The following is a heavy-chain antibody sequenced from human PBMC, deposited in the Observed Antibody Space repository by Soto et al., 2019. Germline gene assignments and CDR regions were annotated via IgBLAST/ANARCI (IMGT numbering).Heavy chain of an antibody. CDR2: INHSGST. D-gene: IGHD3-10*01. CDR3: ARDRATMVRGVMPRWFDP. J-gene: IGHJ5*02. Sequence: QVQLQQWGAGLLKPSETLSLTCAVYGGSFSGYYWSWIRQPPGKGLGWIGEINHSGSTNYNPSLKSRGTISVDTSKNQFSLKLSSVTAADTAVYYCARDRATMVRGVMPRWFDPWGQGTLVTVSS. CDR1: GGSFSGYY. V-gene: IGHV4-34*01.